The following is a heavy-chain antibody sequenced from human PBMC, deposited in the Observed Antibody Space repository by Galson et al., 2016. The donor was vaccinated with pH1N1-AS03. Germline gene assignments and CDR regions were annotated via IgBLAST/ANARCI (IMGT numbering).Heavy chain of an antibody. D-gene: IGHD5-12*01. CDR1: GFTVSSNY. Sequence: SLRLSCAASGFTVSSNYMSWVRQAPGKGLEWVSLTYTGGSTDYADSVKGRFPISRDNSKNTLYLQMNSLRAEDTAMYYCARGRARGYSGYDLWGQGTLVTVSS. J-gene: IGHJ4*02. CDR2: TYTGGST. V-gene: IGHV3-53*01. CDR3: ARGRARGYSGYDL.